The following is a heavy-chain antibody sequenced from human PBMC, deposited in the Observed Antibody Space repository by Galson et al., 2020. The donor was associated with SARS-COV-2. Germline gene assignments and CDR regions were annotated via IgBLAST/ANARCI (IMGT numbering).Heavy chain of an antibody. V-gene: IGHV1-69*13. CDR3: ARDFRPLVRGEGDWFDP. D-gene: IGHD3-10*01. Sequence: SSVTVSCKASGGTFSSYAISWVRQAPGHGLEWMGGIIPIFGTANYAQKFQGRVTITADESTSTAYMELSSLRSEDTAVYYCARDFRPLVRGEGDWFDPWGQGTLVTVSS. CDR1: GGTFSSYA. J-gene: IGHJ5*02. CDR2: IIPIFGTA.